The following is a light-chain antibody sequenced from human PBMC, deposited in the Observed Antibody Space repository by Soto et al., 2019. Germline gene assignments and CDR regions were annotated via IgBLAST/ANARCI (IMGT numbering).Light chain of an antibody. J-gene: IGKJ3*01. CDR3: QQSYSMPRCT. V-gene: IGKV1-39*01. CDR2: AAS. Sequence: DIQLTQSPSSLSASVGDRVTITCRASQRISNYLNWYQQRPGSAPKLLIYAASSLHSGVPSRFSGSGSGTDFILTITSLQPEDFATYYCQQSYSMPRCTFGPGTTVDIK. CDR1: QRISNY.